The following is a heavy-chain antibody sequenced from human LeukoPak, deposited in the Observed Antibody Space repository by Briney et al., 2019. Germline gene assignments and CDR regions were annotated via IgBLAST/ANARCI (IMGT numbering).Heavy chain of an antibody. V-gene: IGHV1-18*01. Sequence: ASVKVSCKASGYTFSYFGVNWVRQAPGQGLGWRGWISAYNGNTNYAQKSEGRLSLTTDTATSTVYMELRNLTSDDTAVYFCARGLDAASGLANFDYWGQGTLVTVSS. CDR3: ARGLDAASGLANFDY. J-gene: IGHJ4*02. CDR1: GYTFSYFG. D-gene: IGHD1-1*01. CDR2: ISAYNGNT.